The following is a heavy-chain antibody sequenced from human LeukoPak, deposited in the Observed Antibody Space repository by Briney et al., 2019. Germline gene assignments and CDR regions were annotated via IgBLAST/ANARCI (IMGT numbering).Heavy chain of an antibody. CDR1: GYTFSGYY. V-gene: IGHV1-2*02. Sequence: APVKVSCKASGYTFSGYYIHWVRQAPGQGLEWMGWINPNSGGTKYAQKLQGRVTMTRDTSISTAYMELSRLTSDDTAVYYCARVDPAMVRGFYFDSWGQGTRVTVSS. J-gene: IGHJ4*02. D-gene: IGHD3-10*01. CDR2: INPNSGGT. CDR3: ARVDPAMVRGFYFDS.